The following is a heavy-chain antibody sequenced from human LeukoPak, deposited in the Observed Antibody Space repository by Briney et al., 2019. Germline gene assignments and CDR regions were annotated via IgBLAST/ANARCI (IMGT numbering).Heavy chain of an antibody. CDR2: IIPILGIA. CDR1: GGTFSSYA. J-gene: IGHJ4*02. V-gene: IGHV1-69*04. D-gene: IGHD5-12*01. Sequence: ASVKVSCKASGGTFSSYAISWVRQASGQGLEWMGRIIPILGIANYAQKFQGRVTITADKSTSTAYMELSSLRSEDTAVYYCASGFSYSGYDIFDYWGQGTLVTVSS. CDR3: ASGFSYSGYDIFDY.